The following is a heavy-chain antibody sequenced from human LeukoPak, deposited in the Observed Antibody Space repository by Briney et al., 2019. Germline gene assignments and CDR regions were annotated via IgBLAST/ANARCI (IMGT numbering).Heavy chain of an antibody. CDR2: IYYSGST. Sequence: SETLSLTCTVSGGSISSYYWSWIRQPPGKGLEWIGYIYYSGSTNYNPSLKSRVTISVDTSKNQFSLKLSSVTAADTAVYYCAGSDIVVVVATTLDYWGQGTLVTVSS. V-gene: IGHV4-59*08. D-gene: IGHD2-15*01. CDR1: GGSISSYY. CDR3: AGSDIVVVVATTLDY. J-gene: IGHJ4*02.